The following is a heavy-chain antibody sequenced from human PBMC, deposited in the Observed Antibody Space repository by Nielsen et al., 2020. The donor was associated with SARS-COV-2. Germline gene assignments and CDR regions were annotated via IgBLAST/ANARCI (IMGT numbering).Heavy chain of an antibody. Sequence: GGSLRLSCAASGFSFSSDGMSWVRQAPGKGLEWVSAISGSSSNIHYADSVKGRFTISRDNSKNTVYLQMNSLRAEDTAVYYCARDYGDYTDYWGQGTLVTVSS. V-gene: IGHV3-23*01. D-gene: IGHD4-17*01. CDR2: ISGSSSNI. J-gene: IGHJ4*02. CDR3: ARDYGDYTDY. CDR1: GFSFSSDG.